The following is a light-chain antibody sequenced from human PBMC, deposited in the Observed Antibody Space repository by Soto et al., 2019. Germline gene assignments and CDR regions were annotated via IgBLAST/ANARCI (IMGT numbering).Light chain of an antibody. J-gene: IGKJ2*01. V-gene: IGKV1-39*01. CDR1: QSIYSS. CDR3: QQSYSQPFS. CDR2: APS. Sequence: DIQMTQSPSSLSASVGDRVTITCRASQSIYSSLNLYHHKPGQAPKLLIYAPSNLQSVFPSRFSGSGSWTDFTLSISSLQTEVFTTYDCQQSYSQPFSFGHENQVQI.